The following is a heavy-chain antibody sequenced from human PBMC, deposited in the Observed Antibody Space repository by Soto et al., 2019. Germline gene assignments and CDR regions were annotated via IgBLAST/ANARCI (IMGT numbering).Heavy chain of an antibody. D-gene: IGHD6-13*01. CDR2: IYPGNSNT. Sequence: GESLKISCMGSGYKVSTWHNFTSYWIAWVRQMPGEGPEWMGIIYPGNSNTRYSPSFQGQVTISADKSISTAYLQWSSLKASDTAMYYCARRRIAASGWDVWGQGTTVTVSS. V-gene: IGHV5-51*01. CDR3: ARRRIAASGWDV. J-gene: IGHJ6*02. CDR1: GYKVSTWHNFTSYW.